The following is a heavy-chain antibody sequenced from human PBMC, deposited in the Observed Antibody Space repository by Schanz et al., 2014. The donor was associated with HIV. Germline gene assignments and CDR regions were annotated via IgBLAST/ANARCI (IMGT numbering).Heavy chain of an antibody. V-gene: IGHV3-30*03. CDR1: GLTFSSYG. Sequence: QVQLVQSGGGVVQPGRSLIISCAASGLTFSSYGMHWVRQAPGKGLECLALISYDGRNKYYADSVKGRFTISRDNSKNTLYLEMNSLRPEDTAVYYCARETSGFSTSWPPRYHYYGMDVWGQGTTVTVSS. CDR2: ISYDGRNK. D-gene: IGHD6-13*01. J-gene: IGHJ6*02. CDR3: ARETSGFSTSWPPRYHYYGMDV.